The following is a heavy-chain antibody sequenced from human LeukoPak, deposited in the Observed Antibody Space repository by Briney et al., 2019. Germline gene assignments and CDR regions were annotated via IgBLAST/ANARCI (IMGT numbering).Heavy chain of an antibody. CDR2: IYYSGST. V-gene: IGHV4-59*01. CDR3: ARGDGYNWRYFDY. Sequence: SETLSLTCTVSGGSISSYYWSWIRRPPGKGLEWIGYIYYSGSTNYNPSLKSRVTISVDTSKNQFSLKLSSVTAADTAVYYCARGDGYNWRYFDYWGQGTLVTVSS. CDR1: GGSISSYY. J-gene: IGHJ4*02. D-gene: IGHD5-24*01.